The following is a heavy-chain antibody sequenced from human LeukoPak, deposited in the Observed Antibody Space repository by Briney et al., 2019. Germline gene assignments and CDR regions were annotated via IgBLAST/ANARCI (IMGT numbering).Heavy chain of an antibody. D-gene: IGHD5-18*01. V-gene: IGHV1-69*13. Sequence: ASVKVSCKASGYTFTSYDINWVRQAPGQGLEWMGGIIPIFGTANYAQKFQGRVTITADESTSTAYMELSSLRSEDTAVYYCARVAGNSYGYEGAFDYWGQGTLVTVSS. CDR1: GYTFTSYD. J-gene: IGHJ4*02. CDR2: IIPIFGTA. CDR3: ARVAGNSYGYEGAFDY.